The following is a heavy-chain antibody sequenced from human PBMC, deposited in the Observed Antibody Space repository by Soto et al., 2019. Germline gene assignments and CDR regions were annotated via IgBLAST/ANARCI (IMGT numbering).Heavy chain of an antibody. CDR1: GGTFSSLG. CDR2: IIPIFGTT. Sequence: QLVQSGAEVKKPGSSVNISCKASGGTFSSLGLSWVRQAPGQGLEWMGGIIPIFGTTNYAQKFQGRLTITADKVTSTAYMELTSLTSEDTAVYYCARATTKDGTWGQGTLVTDSS. CDR3: ARATTKDGT. J-gene: IGHJ4*02. D-gene: IGHD1-26*01. V-gene: IGHV1-69*06.